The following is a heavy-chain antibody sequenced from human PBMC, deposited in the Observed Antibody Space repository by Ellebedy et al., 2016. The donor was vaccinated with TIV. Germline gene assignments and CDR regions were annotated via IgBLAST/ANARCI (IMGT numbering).Heavy chain of an antibody. CDR3: AREYRDCSGTTCYGWIDP. D-gene: IGHD2-2*01. CDR2: IYYSGST. CDR1: GGSFSGSY. J-gene: IGHJ5*02. Sequence: MPSETLSLTCTFFGGSFSGSYWNWIRQQPGKGLEWIAYIYYSGSTYYNPSLRSRVSVSVDTSKNQVSLEMWSLTAADTAVYYCAREYRDCSGTTCYGWIDPWGQGKLVTVSS. V-gene: IGHV4-31*03.